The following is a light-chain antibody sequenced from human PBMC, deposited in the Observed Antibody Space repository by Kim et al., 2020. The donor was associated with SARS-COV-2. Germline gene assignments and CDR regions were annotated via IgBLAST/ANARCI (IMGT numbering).Light chain of an antibody. V-gene: IGLV4-69*01. CDR2: ITSDGTH. CDR1: SGHSSYA. J-gene: IGLJ2*01. Sequence: TCTPTSGHSSYAIAGHQQQPEKGPRFLMKITSDGTHNTGDGNPDRCSGSGCGAGRSLIVSSLQSEDEADYYCQTWCTGTYVIFGGGTQLTVL. CDR3: QTWCTGTYVI.